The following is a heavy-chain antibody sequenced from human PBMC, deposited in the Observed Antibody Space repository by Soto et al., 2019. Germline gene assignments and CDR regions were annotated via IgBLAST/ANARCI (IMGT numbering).Heavy chain of an antibody. J-gene: IGHJ4*02. CDR2: IFYSGTA. D-gene: IGHD2-21*02. V-gene: IGHV4-39*01. Sequence: SETLSLTCTVSGASIDSSAYYWAWIRQPPGKGLEWIGSIFYSGTAYYNPSLAGRVTMSVDTSKNQFSLNLNSVTAADTAVYFCGRPGGDFVLPSDYWGRGTLVTVSS. CDR1: GASIDSSAYY. CDR3: GRPGGDFVLPSDY.